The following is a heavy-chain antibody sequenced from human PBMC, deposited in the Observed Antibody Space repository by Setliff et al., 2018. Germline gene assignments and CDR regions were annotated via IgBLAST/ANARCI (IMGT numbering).Heavy chain of an antibody. CDR1: GFTFSNYA. CDR3: AKDQRESTGWFKLFDY. Sequence: PGGSLRLSCEASGFTFSNYAMGWVRQAPGKGLEWVSVIYSGGSRTYSADSVKGRFTIFRDNSRNTLHLQMNSLGAEDTAVYYCAKDQRESTGWFKLFDYWGQGVLVTVSS. D-gene: IGHD6-19*01. CDR2: IYSGGSRT. V-gene: IGHV3-23*03. J-gene: IGHJ4*02.